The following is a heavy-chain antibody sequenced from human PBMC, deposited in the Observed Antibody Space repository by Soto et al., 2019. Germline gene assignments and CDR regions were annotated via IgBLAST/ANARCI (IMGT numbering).Heavy chain of an antibody. CDR2: ISYDGSNK. Sequence: QVQLVESGGGVVQPGRSLRLSCAASGFTFSSYAMHWVRQAPGKGLEWVAVISYDGSNKYYADSVKGRFTISRDNSKNTLYLQMNSLRAEDTAVYYCARASIAAPEGDYLDYWGQGHLVTVSS. V-gene: IGHV3-30-3*01. J-gene: IGHJ4*02. D-gene: IGHD6-13*01. CDR1: GFTFSSYA. CDR3: ARASIAAPEGDYLDY.